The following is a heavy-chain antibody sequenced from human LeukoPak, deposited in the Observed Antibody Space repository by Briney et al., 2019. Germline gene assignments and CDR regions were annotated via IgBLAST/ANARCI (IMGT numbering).Heavy chain of an antibody. CDR2: ISSSSSYI. CDR3: ASMNDYGDHDY. J-gene: IGHJ4*02. D-gene: IGHD4-17*01. Sequence: GGSLRLSCAASGFTFSSYSMDWVRQAPGKGLEWVSSISSSSSYIYYADSVKGRFTISRDNAKNSLYLQMNSLRAEDTAVYYCASMNDYGDHDYWGQGTLVTVPS. V-gene: IGHV3-21*01. CDR1: GFTFSSYS.